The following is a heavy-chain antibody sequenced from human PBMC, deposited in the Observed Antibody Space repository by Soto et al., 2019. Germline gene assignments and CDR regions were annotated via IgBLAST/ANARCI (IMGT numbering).Heavy chain of an antibody. Sequence: SETLSLTCAVYGGSFSGYYWSWIRQPPGKGLEWIGEINHSGSTNYNPSLKSRVTISVDTSKNQFSLKLSSVTAADTAVYYCARGHPYYGSGIIYYWGQGSQVTVSS. CDR3: ARGHPYYGSGIIYY. CDR1: GGSFSGYY. J-gene: IGHJ4*02. D-gene: IGHD3-10*01. V-gene: IGHV4-34*01. CDR2: INHSGST.